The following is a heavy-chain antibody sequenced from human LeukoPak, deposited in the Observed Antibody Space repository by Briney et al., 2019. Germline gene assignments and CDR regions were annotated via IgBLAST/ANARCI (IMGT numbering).Heavy chain of an antibody. J-gene: IGHJ3*02. Sequence: KPSETLSLTCTVSGGSISSGGYYWSWIRQHPGKGLEWIGYIDYSGSTYYNPSLRSRVTISVDTSKNQFSLKLSSVTAADTAVYYCARRRDSIDYDAFGIWGQGTMVTVSS. D-gene: IGHD3-22*01. V-gene: IGHV4-31*03. CDR1: GGSISSGGYY. CDR2: IDYSGST. CDR3: ARRRDSIDYDAFGI.